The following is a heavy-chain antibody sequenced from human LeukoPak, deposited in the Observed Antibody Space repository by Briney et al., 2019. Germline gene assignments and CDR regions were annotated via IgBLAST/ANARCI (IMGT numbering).Heavy chain of an antibody. CDR1: GYTFTSYY. CDR2: INPSGGST. D-gene: IGHD4-11*01. Sequence: ASVKVSCKACGYTFTSYYMHWVRQAPGQGLELMGIINPSGGSTSYAQKFQGRVTMTRDTSTSTVYMELSSLRSEDTAVYYCARGSPRHSNYFAFDIWGQGTMVTVSS. CDR3: ARGSPRHSNYFAFDI. J-gene: IGHJ3*02. V-gene: IGHV1-46*03.